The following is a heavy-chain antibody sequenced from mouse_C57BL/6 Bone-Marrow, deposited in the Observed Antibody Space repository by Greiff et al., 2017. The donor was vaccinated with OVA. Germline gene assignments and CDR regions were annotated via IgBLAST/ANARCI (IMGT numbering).Heavy chain of an antibody. CDR1: GFNIKDDY. Sequence: EVQLQQSGAELVRPGASVKLSCTASGFNIKDDYMHWVKQRPEQGLEWIGWIDPENGDTEYASKFQGKATITADTSSNTAYLQLSSLTSEDTAVDYCTTYGSSPWLAYWGQGTLVTVSA. V-gene: IGHV14-4*01. CDR2: IDPENGDT. CDR3: TTYGSSPWLAY. J-gene: IGHJ3*01. D-gene: IGHD1-1*01.